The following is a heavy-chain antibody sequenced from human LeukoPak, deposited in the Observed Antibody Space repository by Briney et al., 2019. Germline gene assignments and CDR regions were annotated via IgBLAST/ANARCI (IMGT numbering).Heavy chain of an antibody. CDR1: GYTFTSYY. J-gene: IGHJ4*02. CDR3: ARDHRLGYYDSSGYRHPGYYVDY. Sequence: ASVKVSCKASGYTFTSYYMHWVRQAPRQGLEWMGIINPSGGSTSYAQKFQGRVTMTRDMSTSTVYMELSSLRSDDTAVYYCARDHRLGYYDSSGYRHPGYYVDYWGQGTLVTVSS. V-gene: IGHV1-46*01. D-gene: IGHD3-22*01. CDR2: INPSGGST.